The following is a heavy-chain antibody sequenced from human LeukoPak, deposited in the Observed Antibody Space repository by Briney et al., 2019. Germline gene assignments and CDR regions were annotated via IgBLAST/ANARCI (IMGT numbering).Heavy chain of an antibody. CDR1: GGSISSYY. J-gene: IGHJ4*02. D-gene: IGHD2/OR15-2a*01. Sequence: HLSETLSLTCTVSGGSISSYYWSWIRQPPGKGLEWIGYIYYTGSTNYNPSLKSRVTMSVDTSKNQFSLNLSSVTAADTAVYYCARHQTLLYYFDYWGQGTLVTVSS. CDR3: ARHQTLLYYFDY. V-gene: IGHV4-59*01. CDR2: IYYTGST.